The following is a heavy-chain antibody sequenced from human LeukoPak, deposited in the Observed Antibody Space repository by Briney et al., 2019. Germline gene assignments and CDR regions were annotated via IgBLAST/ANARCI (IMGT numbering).Heavy chain of an antibody. J-gene: IGHJ4*02. CDR1: GFTFSSYE. Sequence: GGSLRLSCAASGFTFSSYEMNWVRQAPGKRLERVSYISSSAGSIYLADSVKDRFSVSRDNAKNSLYLQMTSLRAEDTGIYYCARVLLSGYDRPIDFWGQGTLVTVSS. CDR2: ISSSAGSI. CDR3: ARVLLSGYDRPIDF. D-gene: IGHD5-12*01. V-gene: IGHV3-48*03.